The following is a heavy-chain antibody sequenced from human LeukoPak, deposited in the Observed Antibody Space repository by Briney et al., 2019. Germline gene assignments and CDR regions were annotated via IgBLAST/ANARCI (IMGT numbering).Heavy chain of an antibody. CDR1: GFTFSSYG. CDR3: AKSDLYCSSSSCYPEY. Sequence: GGSLRLSCAASGFTFSSYGMHWVRQAPGKGLEWVASIRYDGSNKWYADSVKGRLTISRDNSKNTLYLQMNSLRPEDTAVYYCAKSDLYCSSSSCYPEYWGQGTLVTVSS. J-gene: IGHJ4*02. CDR2: IRYDGSNK. V-gene: IGHV3-30*02. D-gene: IGHD2-2*01.